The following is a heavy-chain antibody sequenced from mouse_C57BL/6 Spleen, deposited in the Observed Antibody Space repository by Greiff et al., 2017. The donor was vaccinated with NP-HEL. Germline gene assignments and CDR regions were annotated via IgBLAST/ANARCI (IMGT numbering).Heavy chain of an antibody. V-gene: IGHV1-55*01. CDR3: ARKRVYYGSSYAMDY. D-gene: IGHD1-1*01. J-gene: IGHJ4*01. Sequence: QVQLQQPGAELVKPGASVKMSCKASGYTFTSYWITWVKQRPGQGLEWIGDIYPGSGSTNYNEKFKSKATLTVDTSSSTAYMQLSSLTSEDSAVYYCARKRVYYGSSYAMDYWGQGTSVTVSS. CDR2: IYPGSGST. CDR1: GYTFTSYW.